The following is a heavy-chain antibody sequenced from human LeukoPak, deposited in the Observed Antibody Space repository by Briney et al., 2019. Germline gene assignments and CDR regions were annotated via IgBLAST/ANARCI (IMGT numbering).Heavy chain of an antibody. V-gene: IGHV3-48*03. CDR1: GFTFSRYQ. J-gene: IGHJ4*02. Sequence: GVPLTLSCAASGFTFSRYQMNWPPPAPGKGLVGVAFITGDGQTIYSADSVKGRFFTSRDNAKSCLLLQMSSLRAEDTARYCCAREPGSFEGFWGQGTLVTVSS. D-gene: IGHD3-10*01. CDR3: AREPGSFEGF. CDR2: ITGDGQTI.